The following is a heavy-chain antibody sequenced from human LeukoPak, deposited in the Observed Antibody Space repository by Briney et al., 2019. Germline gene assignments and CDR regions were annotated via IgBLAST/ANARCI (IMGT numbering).Heavy chain of an antibody. D-gene: IGHD2-2*02. CDR1: GGTFSSYA. Sequence: ASVKVSCKASGGTFSSYAISWVRQAPGQGLEWMGGIIPIFGTANYAQKFQGRVTITTDESTSTAYMELSSLRSEDTAVYYCARAILASYCSSTSCYTGGGAFDYWGQGTLVTVSS. CDR2: IIPIFGTA. CDR3: ARAILASYCSSTSCYTGGGAFDY. V-gene: IGHV1-69*05. J-gene: IGHJ4*02.